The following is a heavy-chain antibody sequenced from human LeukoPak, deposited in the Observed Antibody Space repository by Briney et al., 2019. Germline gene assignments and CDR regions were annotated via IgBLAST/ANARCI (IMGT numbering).Heavy chain of an antibody. Sequence: GGSLRLSCAGSGFTFSDYEMNWVRQAPGKGLEWVSYIASTGSTTYYADSVKGRFTISRDNAKNSLYLRMNSLRAEDTAVYYCARGGIYSGYDWGQGSLVTVSS. D-gene: IGHD5-12*01. CDR3: ARGGIYSGYD. J-gene: IGHJ4*02. CDR1: GFTFSDYE. V-gene: IGHV3-48*03. CDR2: IASTGSTT.